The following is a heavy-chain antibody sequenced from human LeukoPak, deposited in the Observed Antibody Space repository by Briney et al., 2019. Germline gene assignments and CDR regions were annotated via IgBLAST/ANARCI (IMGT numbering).Heavy chain of an antibody. V-gene: IGHV4-38-2*01. CDR3: ARLKAAGTVHYFDY. J-gene: IGHJ4*02. D-gene: IGHD6-13*01. CDR1: NYSIMTNNYH. Sequence: SETLSLTGAVSNYSIMTNNYHWAWIRQPPGKGLEWIGNIYHSGNTYYSPSLRGRLTISLDTSKNHLSLNLRSVTAADTAVYFWARLKAAGTVHYFDYWGRGTLVTGSS. CDR2: IYHSGNT.